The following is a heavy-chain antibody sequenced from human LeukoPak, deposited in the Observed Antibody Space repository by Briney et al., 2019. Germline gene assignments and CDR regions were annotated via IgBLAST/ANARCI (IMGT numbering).Heavy chain of an antibody. D-gene: IGHD4-11*01. CDR2: IYYSGST. Sequence: SETLSLTGTVSXGSISTYCWSWIRQPPGKGLEWIAYIYYSGSTNYNPSLQSRVTISVDTSKNQFSLKRSSVTAADTAVYYCARAGDYSNYVFDYWGQGTMVTVSS. CDR3: ARAGDYSNYVFDY. V-gene: IGHV4-59*01. CDR1: XGSISTYC. J-gene: IGHJ4*02.